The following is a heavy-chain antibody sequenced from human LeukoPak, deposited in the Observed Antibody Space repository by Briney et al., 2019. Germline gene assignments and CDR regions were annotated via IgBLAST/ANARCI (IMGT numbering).Heavy chain of an antibody. CDR2: TYPGDSDT. J-gene: IGHJ4*02. Sequence: GESLKISCKGSGYSFINYWIGWVRQMPGKGLEWMAITYPGDSDTKYSPSFQGRVTISADKSITTAFLQWSSLKASDTAMYYCAILSSGWYYFDYWGQGTLVTVSS. V-gene: IGHV5-51*01. D-gene: IGHD6-19*01. CDR3: AILSSGWYYFDY. CDR1: GYSFINYW.